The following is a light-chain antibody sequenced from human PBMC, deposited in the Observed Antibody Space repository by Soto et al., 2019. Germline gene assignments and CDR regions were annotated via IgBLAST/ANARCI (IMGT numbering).Light chain of an antibody. J-gene: IGKJ2*01. Sequence: MTQSPSTLSASVGDRVTITCRASQSISTWLAWYQQKPGKAPKVLIYKASSLETGVPPRFSGSGSGTEFTLTISSLQPGDFATYYCQQYDSYPYTFGQGTKVDIK. CDR3: QQYDSYPYT. CDR1: QSISTW. V-gene: IGKV1-5*03. CDR2: KAS.